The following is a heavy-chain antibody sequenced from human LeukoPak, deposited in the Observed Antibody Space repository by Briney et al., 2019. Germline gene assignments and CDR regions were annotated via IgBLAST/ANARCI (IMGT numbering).Heavy chain of an antibody. D-gene: IGHD5-24*01. J-gene: IGHJ3*02. CDR3: ARQEGDGYNFGAFDI. Sequence: SETLSLTCTVSGGSISSYYWSWIRQPPGKGLEWIGYIYYSGSTNYNPSLKSRVTISVDTSKNQFSLKLSSVTAADTAVFYCARQEGDGYNFGAFDIWGQGTMVTVSS. V-gene: IGHV4-59*08. CDR1: GGSISSYY. CDR2: IYYSGST.